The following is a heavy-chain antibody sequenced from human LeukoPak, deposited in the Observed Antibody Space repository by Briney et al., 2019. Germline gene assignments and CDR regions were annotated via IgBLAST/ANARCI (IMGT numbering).Heavy chain of an antibody. CDR1: GGSFSDYY. V-gene: IGHV4-34*01. D-gene: IGHD4-23*01. CDR3: ARGFRGNSRGSFDI. Sequence: ASETLSLTCAVYGGSFSDYYWNWIRQPPGKGPEWIGEINDRGTTNHNPSLKSRVTILVDTSKNQFSLRLSSVTAADTAVYYCARGFRGNSRGSFDIWGQGTMVTVSS. J-gene: IGHJ3*02. CDR2: INDRGTT.